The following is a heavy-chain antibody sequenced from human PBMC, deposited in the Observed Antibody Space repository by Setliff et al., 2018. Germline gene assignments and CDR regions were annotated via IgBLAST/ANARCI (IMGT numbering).Heavy chain of an antibody. J-gene: IGHJ5*02. Sequence: PGESLKLSCKGSGYSFSTCWIGWVRQMPGKGLEWMGIIYPGDSITRYSPSFQGQVTISVDKSINTAYLQWSSLRASDTAICYCARHPYYYGSGTYLDNNNRWFDPWGQGTLVTVSS. D-gene: IGHD3-10*01. CDR3: ARHPYYYGSGTYLDNNNRWFDP. V-gene: IGHV5-51*01. CDR2: IYPGDSIT. CDR1: GYSFSTCW.